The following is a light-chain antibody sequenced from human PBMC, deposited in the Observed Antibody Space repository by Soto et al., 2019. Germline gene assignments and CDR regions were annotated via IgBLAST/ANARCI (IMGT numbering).Light chain of an antibody. Sequence: QSALTQPASVSGSPGQSITISCTGSGRDIGAYDYVSWYQQHPGKAPKLIISGVKNRPSGVSNRFSASKSAFTASLTISGLQTEDEADYYCSSYTTSYFYVFGPGTKLTVL. CDR2: GVK. CDR1: GRDIGAYDY. V-gene: IGLV2-14*01. J-gene: IGLJ1*01. CDR3: SSYTTSYFYV.